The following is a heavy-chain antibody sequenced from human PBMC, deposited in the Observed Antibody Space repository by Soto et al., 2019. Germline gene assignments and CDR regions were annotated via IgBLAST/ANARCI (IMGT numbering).Heavy chain of an antibody. V-gene: IGHV1-8*01. CDR3: ARRGAHYDFWSGYYNYYYYYGMDV. Sequence: ASVKVSCKASGYTFTSYDINWVRQATGQGLEWMGWMNPNSGNTGYAQKFQGRVTMTRNTSISTAYMELSSLRSEDPAVYYCARRGAHYDFWSGYYNYYYYYGMDVWGQGTTVTVSS. D-gene: IGHD3-3*01. CDR1: GYTFTSYD. J-gene: IGHJ6*02. CDR2: MNPNSGNT.